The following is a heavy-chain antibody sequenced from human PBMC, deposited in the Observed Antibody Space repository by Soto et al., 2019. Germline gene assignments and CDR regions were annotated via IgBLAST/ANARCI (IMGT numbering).Heavy chain of an antibody. Sequence: SETLSLTCAVYGGSFSGYYWSWVRQPPGKGLEWIGEIYHSGSTNYNPSLKSRVTISVDKSKNQFSLKLSSVTAADTAVYYCAREDKAAPYYYYGMDVWGQGTTVTVSS. V-gene: IGHV4-34*01. J-gene: IGHJ6*02. D-gene: IGHD2-15*01. CDR1: GGSFSGYY. CDR3: AREDKAAPYYYYGMDV. CDR2: IYHSGST.